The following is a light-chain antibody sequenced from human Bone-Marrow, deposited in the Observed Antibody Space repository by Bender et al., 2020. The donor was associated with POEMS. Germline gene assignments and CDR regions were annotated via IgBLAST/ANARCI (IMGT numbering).Light chain of an antibody. Sequence: QSVLTQPPSVSGAPGQRVTISCTGSSSNTGSGYDINWYQHLPGTAPKLLIYGYNNRPSGVSNRFSGSKSGNTASLTISGLQAEDEADYYCCSYAGSHTWVFGGGTRLTVL. CDR3: CSYAGSHTWV. V-gene: IGLV1-40*01. CDR1: SSNTGSGYD. CDR2: GYN. J-gene: IGLJ3*02.